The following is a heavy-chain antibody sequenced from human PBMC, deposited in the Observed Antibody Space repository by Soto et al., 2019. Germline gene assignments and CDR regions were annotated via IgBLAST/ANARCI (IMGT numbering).Heavy chain of an antibody. Sequence: QVQLVQSGAEVKKPGASVKVSCKASGYTFTDYYMHWVRQAPGQGLEWMGWINSNSGGTNYPQKFQGRVTMTRDTSIRKVYMELSSLRSADTAVYSCASGGSSNWPDFWGRGTLVTVSS. J-gene: IGHJ4*02. CDR2: INSNSGGT. CDR3: ASGGSSNWPDF. V-gene: IGHV1-2*02. CDR1: GYTFTDYY. D-gene: IGHD6-13*01.